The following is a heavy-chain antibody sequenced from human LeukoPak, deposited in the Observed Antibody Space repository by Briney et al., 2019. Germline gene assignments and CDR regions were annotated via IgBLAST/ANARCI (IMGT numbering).Heavy chain of an antibody. Sequence: SETLSLTCTVSGGSISSTRYYWGWIRQPPGKGLEWIGSGFYSGSTYHNPSLKSRVTISVDTSKNLFSLKLTSVTAADTAVYFCASPTPVWSFDYWGQGTQVPVSS. CDR3: ASPTPVWSFDY. V-gene: IGHV4-39*01. CDR1: GGSISSTRYY. J-gene: IGHJ4*02. D-gene: IGHD2-8*02. CDR2: GFYSGST.